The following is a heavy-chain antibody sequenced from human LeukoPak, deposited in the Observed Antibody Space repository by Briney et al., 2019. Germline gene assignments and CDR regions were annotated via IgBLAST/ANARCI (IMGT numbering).Heavy chain of an antibody. CDR2: IYTSGSP. D-gene: IGHD3-16*02. CDR1: GGSISSYY. CDR3: ARVSNYDYVWGSYRRGGFDY. V-gene: IGHV4-4*07. Sequence: SETLSLTCTVSGGSISSYYWSWIRQPAGKGLEWIGRIYTSGSPNYNPSLKSRVTISVDTSKNQFSLKLSSVTAADTAVYYCARVSNYDYVWGSYRRGGFDYWGQGTLVTVSS. J-gene: IGHJ4*02.